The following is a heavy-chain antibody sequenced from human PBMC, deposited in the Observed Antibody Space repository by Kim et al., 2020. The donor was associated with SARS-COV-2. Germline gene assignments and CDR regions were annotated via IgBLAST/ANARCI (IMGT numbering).Heavy chain of an antibody. CDR2: INSDGSST. V-gene: IGHV3-74*01. D-gene: IGHD3-22*01. Sequence: GGSLRLSCAASGFTFSSYWMHWVRQAPGKGLVWVSRINSDGSSTSYADSVKGRFTISRDNAKNTLYLQMNSLRAEDTAVYYCARGHYYDAFDYWGQGTLVTVSS. J-gene: IGHJ4*02. CDR1: GFTFSSYW. CDR3: ARGHYYDAFDY.